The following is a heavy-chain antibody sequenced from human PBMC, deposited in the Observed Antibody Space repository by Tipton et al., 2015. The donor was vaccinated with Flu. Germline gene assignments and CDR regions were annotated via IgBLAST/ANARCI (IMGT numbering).Heavy chain of an antibody. CDR3: TGENIVATVSFSS. Sequence: TLSLTCTVSGGSINSENYYWGWIRQPPGKGLEWIGSIYYTGSIYYNPPLKRRVTISLDTTKNQFSLKLSSVTAAATAGYYCTGENIVATVSFSSWGQGTLGTVSS. CDR1: GGSINSENYY. CDR2: IYYTGSI. J-gene: IGHJ4*02. V-gene: IGHV4-39*07. D-gene: IGHD5-12*01.